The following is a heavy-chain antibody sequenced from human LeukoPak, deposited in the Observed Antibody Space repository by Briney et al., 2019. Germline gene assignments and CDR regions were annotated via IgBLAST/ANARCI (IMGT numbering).Heavy chain of an antibody. CDR2: INAVNGNT. Sequence: ASVKVSCKASGYSFTNYAMHWVRQAPGQRLEWMGWINAVNGNTKYSQKFQGRVTITRDTSASTAYMDLSSLRSEDTAVYYCARGEVVVAATPADYWGQGTLVTVSS. D-gene: IGHD2-15*01. V-gene: IGHV1-3*01. CDR1: GYSFTNYA. CDR3: ARGEVVVAATPADY. J-gene: IGHJ4*02.